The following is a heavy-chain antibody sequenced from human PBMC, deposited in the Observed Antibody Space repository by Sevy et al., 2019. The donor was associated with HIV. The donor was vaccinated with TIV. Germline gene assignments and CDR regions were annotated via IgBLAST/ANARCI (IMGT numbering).Heavy chain of an antibody. Sequence: SETLSLTCTVYGGSINSYFWHWVRQPPGKTLEWIGCIHFSGNTKYNPSLESRVSMSVDTSQNQFSLRLRSVTAADAAVFYCARRVAGEPYYDGMDVCGQGTTVTVSS. V-gene: IGHV4-59*01. J-gene: IGHJ6*02. D-gene: IGHD1-26*01. CDR1: GGSINSYF. CDR2: IHFSGNT. CDR3: ARRVAGEPYYDGMDV.